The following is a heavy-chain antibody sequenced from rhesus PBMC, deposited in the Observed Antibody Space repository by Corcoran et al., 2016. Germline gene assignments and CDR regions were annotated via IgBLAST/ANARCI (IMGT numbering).Heavy chain of an antibody. D-gene: IGHD6-25*01. CDR1: GGSISSSHW. CDR2: IYSNSDST. CDR3: ARERSGRGNDAFDF. J-gene: IGHJ3*01. V-gene: IGHV4S19*01. Sequence: QVQLQESGPGLLKPSETLSLTCPVSGGSISSSHWWSWIRQPPRKGLEWIGGIYSNSDSTYYNPSLKSRVTISKDTSMNQFSLKLRSVTAADTAVYYCARERSGRGNDAFDFWGQGLRVSVSS.